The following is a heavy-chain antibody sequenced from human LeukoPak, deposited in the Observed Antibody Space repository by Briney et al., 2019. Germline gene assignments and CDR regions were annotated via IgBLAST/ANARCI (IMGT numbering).Heavy chain of an antibody. J-gene: IGHJ6*03. CDR3: AKDQTYGSMDV. V-gene: IGHV3-23*01. Sequence: GGSLRLSCAGSGFTFSSYAMTWVRQAPGKGVKWVSAMSVIGGSTYYADSVKGRFTISRDNSKNTLYLQMNSLRAEDTAVYYCAKDQTYGSMDVWGKGITVTVSS. D-gene: IGHD4-17*01. CDR2: MSVIGGST. CDR1: GFTFSSYA.